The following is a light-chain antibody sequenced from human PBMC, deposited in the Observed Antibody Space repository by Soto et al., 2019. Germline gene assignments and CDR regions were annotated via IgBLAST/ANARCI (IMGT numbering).Light chain of an antibody. Sequence: DIQMSQSPSTLSASVGDRVTITCRASQNIINYLNWYQQKPGKAPQLLIYVASRLESGVPSRFSGSGSGTEFTLTISSLQPEDFATYYCQKYNSFWTFGQGTKVDIK. V-gene: IGKV1-5*01. CDR3: QKYNSFWT. CDR2: VAS. CDR1: QNIINY. J-gene: IGKJ1*01.